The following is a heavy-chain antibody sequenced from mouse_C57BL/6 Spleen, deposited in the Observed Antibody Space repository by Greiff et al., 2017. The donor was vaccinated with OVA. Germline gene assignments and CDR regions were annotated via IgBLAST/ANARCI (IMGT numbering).Heavy chain of an antibody. CDR1: GYTFTSYW. J-gene: IGHJ2*01. CDR3: ARLSTTVVAGFDY. D-gene: IGHD1-1*01. V-gene: IGHV1-55*01. CDR2: IYPGSGST. Sequence: VQLQQPGAELVKPGASVKMSCKASGYTFTSYWITWVKQRPGQGLEWIGDIYPGSGSTNYNEKFKSKATLTVDTSSSTAYMQLSSLTSEDSAVYDCARLSTTVVAGFDYWGQGTTLTVSS.